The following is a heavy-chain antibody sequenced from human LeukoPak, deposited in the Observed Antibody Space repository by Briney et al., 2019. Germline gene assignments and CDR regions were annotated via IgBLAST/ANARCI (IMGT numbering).Heavy chain of an antibody. CDR3: AKDITQWELLNVNFDY. CDR2: ISGSGGST. D-gene: IGHD1-26*01. V-gene: IGHV3-23*01. J-gene: IGHJ4*02. CDR1: GFTFSSYA. Sequence: GGSLRLSCAASGFTFSSYAMSWVRQAPGKGLEWVSAISGSGGSTYYADSVKGRFTISRDNSKNTLYLQMNSLRAEDTAVYYCAKDITQWELLNVNFDYWGQGTLVTVSS.